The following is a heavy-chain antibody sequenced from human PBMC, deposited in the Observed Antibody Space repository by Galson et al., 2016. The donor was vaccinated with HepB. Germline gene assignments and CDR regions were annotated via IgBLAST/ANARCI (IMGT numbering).Heavy chain of an antibody. CDR2: ISYDGSNK. D-gene: IGHD3-10*01. J-gene: IGHJ6*04. Sequence: SLRLSCAASGFTFSSYGVHWVRQAPGKGLEWVAAISYDGSNKYYADSVKGRFTISRDNSKNTLYLQMNSLRAEDTAVYYCAKERGSYYGSGSYYKRRGYGMDVWGKGTTVTVSS. V-gene: IGHV3-30*18. CDR3: AKERGSYYGSGSYYKRRGYGMDV. CDR1: GFTFSSYG.